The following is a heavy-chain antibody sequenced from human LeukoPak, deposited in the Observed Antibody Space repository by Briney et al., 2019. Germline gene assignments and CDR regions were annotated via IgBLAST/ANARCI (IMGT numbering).Heavy chain of an antibody. CDR3: ARERGDDPFDAFDI. J-gene: IGHJ3*02. CDR1: GGTFSSYA. CDR2: IIPILGIA. V-gene: IGHV1-69*04. D-gene: IGHD3-16*01. Sequence: SVKVSCKASGGTFSSYAISWVRQAPGQGLEWMGRIIPILGIANYAQKFRGRVTITADKSTSTAYMELSSLRSEDTAVYYCARERGDDPFDAFDIWGQGTMVTVSS.